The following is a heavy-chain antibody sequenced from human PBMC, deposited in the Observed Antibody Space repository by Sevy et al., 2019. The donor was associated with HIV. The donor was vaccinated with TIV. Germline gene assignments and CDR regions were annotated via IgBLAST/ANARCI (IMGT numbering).Heavy chain of an antibody. CDR2: IIPIFGTA. J-gene: IGHJ4*02. V-gene: IGHV1-69*13. CDR3: VRVVGGSMVRGVMPGGYFDY. D-gene: IGHD3-10*01. Sequence: ASVKVSCKASGGTFSSYAISWVRQAPGQGLEWMGGIIPIFGTANYAQKFQGRVTITADESTSTAYMELSSLRSEDTAVYYCVRVVGGSMVRGVMPGGYFDYWGQGTLVTVSS. CDR1: GGTFSSYA.